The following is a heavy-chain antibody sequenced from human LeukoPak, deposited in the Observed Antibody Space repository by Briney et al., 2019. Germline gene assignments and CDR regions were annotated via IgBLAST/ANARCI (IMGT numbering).Heavy chain of an antibody. D-gene: IGHD3-22*01. CDR3: ARDWDYYDSSGYPDY. CDR2: IKQDGSEK. Sequence: ETLSLTCTVSGGSISSSSYYWGWIRQPPGKGLEWVANIKQDGSEKYYVDSVKGRFTISRNNAKNSLYLQMNSLRAEDTAVYYCARDWDYYDSSGYPDYWGQGTLVTVSS. V-gene: IGHV3-7*01. J-gene: IGHJ4*02. CDR1: GGSISSSSYY.